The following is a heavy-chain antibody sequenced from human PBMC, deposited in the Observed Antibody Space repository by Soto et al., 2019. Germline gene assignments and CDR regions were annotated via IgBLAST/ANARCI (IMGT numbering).Heavy chain of an antibody. V-gene: IGHV4-4*02. CDR3: ARPSTSGTRFDY. Sequence: QVQLQESGPGLVKPSGTLSLTCAVSGGSISTSNLWSWVRQPPGKGLEWIGEVYHSGSTNYNPSFKSRVAMSVDKSKNQFSLKLNSVTAADTALYYCARPSTSGTRFDYWGQGSLVTVSS. D-gene: IGHD1-1*01. CDR2: VYHSGST. J-gene: IGHJ4*02. CDR1: GGSISTSNL.